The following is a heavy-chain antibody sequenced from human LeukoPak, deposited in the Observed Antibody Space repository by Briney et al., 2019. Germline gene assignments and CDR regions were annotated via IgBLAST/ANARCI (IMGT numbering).Heavy chain of an antibody. D-gene: IGHD1-26*01. J-gene: IGHJ4*02. Sequence: SETLSLTCSLSGDSFTTYYWSWLRQPPGKGLEWIGYIYYSGTTNYNPSLETRVTISIDRPKNQFSLKLAPVTAADTAVYYCARARTDASGSYYFDYWGQGTLVTVSS. V-gene: IGHV4-59*01. CDR1: GDSFTTYY. CDR2: IYYSGTT. CDR3: ARARTDASGSYYFDY.